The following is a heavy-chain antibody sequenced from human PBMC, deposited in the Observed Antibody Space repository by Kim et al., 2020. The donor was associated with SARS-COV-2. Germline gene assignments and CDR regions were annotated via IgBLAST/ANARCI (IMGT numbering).Heavy chain of an antibody. V-gene: IGHV3-23*01. J-gene: IGHJ3*02. CDR3: VKGLSGSRAFDI. D-gene: IGHD6-25*01. CDR1: GFTFSTHA. Sequence: LSLTCAASGFTFSTHAMTWVRQAPGKGLEWVSIISGNSGTIYYADSVKGRFTISRDNSKNTLYLQMNSLRAEDTAVYYCVKGLSGSRAFDIWGQGTMVTVSS. CDR2: ISGNSGTI.